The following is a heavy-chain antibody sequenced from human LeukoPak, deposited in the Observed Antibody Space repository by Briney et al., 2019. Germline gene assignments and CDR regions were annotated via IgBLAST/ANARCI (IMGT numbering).Heavy chain of an antibody. D-gene: IGHD4-23*01. CDR3: ARGPNKYDGGNSGSAWFDP. J-gene: IGHJ5*02. V-gene: IGHV1-8*01. CDR1: GYTFTSYD. Sequence: ASVKVSCKASGYTFTSYDINWVRQATGLGPEWMGWMNPNSGNTGYAQKFQGRGTMTRNTSISTAYLELSSLTSEDKAVYYCARGPNKYDGGNSGSAWFDPWGQGSLVTVSS. CDR2: MNPNSGNT.